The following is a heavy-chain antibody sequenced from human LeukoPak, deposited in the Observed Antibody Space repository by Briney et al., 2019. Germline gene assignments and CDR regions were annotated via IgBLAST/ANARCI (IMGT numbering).Heavy chain of an antibody. CDR1: GGTFSSYT. CDR3: ARDPRPYSSSSEDY. CDR2: IIPILGIA. Sequence: SVKVSCKASGGTFSSYTIRWVRQAPGQGLEWMGRIIPILGIANYAQKFQGRVTITADKSTSTAYMELSSLRSEDTAVYYCARDPRPYSSSSEDYWGQGTLVTVSS. V-gene: IGHV1-69*04. D-gene: IGHD6-6*01. J-gene: IGHJ4*02.